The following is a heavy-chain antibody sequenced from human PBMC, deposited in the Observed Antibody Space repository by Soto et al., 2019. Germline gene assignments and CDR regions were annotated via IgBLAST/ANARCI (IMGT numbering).Heavy chain of an antibody. V-gene: IGHV1-69*12. CDR3: ARTIYSSSFHNWYFDL. J-gene: IGHJ2*01. CDR2: IIPIFGTA. D-gene: IGHD6-6*01. Sequence: QVQLVQSGAEVKKPGSSVKVSCKASGGTFSSYAISWVRQAPGQGLEWMGGIIPIFGTANYAQKFQGRVTIPADESTSTACLELSSLRSEDTAVYHCARTIYSSSFHNWYFDLWGRGTLVTVSS. CDR1: GGTFSSYA.